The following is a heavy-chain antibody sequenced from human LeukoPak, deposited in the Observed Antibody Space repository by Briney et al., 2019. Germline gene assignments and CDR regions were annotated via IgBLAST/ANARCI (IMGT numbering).Heavy chain of an antibody. CDR2: ISAYNGNT. J-gene: IGHJ6*03. CDR1: GYTFTSYG. D-gene: IGHD4-17*01. V-gene: IGHV1-18*01. Sequence: ASVKVSCKASGYTFTSYGISWVRQAPGQGLERMGWISAYNGNTNYAQKLQGRVTITTDTSTSTAYMELRSLRSDDTAVYYCARVDYGDLYYYYYMDVWGKGTTVTVSS. CDR3: ARVDYGDLYYYYYMDV.